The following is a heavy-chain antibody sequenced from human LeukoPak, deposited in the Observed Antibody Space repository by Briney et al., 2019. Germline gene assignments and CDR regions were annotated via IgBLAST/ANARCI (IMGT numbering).Heavy chain of an antibody. CDR2: ISYDASTE. CDR3: ARLRGYSWIKDAFDF. Sequence: GGSLRLSCAASGSTFSSHGINWVRQTPGKGLEWLAFISYDASTENYADSVKGRFTISRDNAKNTLYLQMNSLRLDDSGVYYCARLRGYSWIKDAFDFWGQGTVVTVSS. V-gene: IGHV3-30*04. D-gene: IGHD5-18*01. J-gene: IGHJ3*01. CDR1: GSTFSSHG.